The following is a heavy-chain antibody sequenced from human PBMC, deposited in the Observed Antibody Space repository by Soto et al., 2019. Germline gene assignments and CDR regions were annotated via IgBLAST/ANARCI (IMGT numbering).Heavy chain of an antibody. CDR1: GYTFTSYD. J-gene: IGHJ3*02. CDR2: MNPNSGNT. Sequence: ASVKVSCKASGYTFTSYDINWVRQATGQGLEWMGWMNPNSGNTGYAQKFQGRVNMTRNTSISTAYMELSSLRSEDTAVYYCASPARNYDFWSGYSFDIWGQGTMVTVSS. V-gene: IGHV1-8*01. D-gene: IGHD3-3*01. CDR3: ASPARNYDFWSGYSFDI.